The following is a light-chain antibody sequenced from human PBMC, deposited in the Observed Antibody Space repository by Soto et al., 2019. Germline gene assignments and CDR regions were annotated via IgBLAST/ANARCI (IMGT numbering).Light chain of an antibody. V-gene: IGKV1-5*03. CDR2: RVC. CDR1: QTINNY. J-gene: IGKJ1*01. CDR3: HPYKSYPWR. Sequence: DIQMTQSPSTLSASVGDRVTITCRASQTINNYLTWYQLKAGKAPKFLIYRVCTLEGGVQSRFSGAGSGTEFSLTISSLQPDDFANYYRHPYKSYPWRVRQGTKVEIK.